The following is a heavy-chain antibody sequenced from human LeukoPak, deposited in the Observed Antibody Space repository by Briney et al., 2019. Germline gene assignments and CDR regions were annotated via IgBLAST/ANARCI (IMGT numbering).Heavy chain of an antibody. J-gene: IGHJ5*02. CDR3: ARWVGAGYCSGGRCDNWFDP. V-gene: IGHV1-69*05. D-gene: IGHD2-15*01. CDR2: LIPIFGAA. CDR1: GGTFYNDA. Sequence: SVKVSCKASGGTFYNDAVTWVRQAPGQGLEWMGGLIPIFGAANYAQKFQDRVTITTDESTSTAYLELSSLGYEDTAVYYCARWVGAGYCSGGRCDNWFDPWGQGTLVTVSS.